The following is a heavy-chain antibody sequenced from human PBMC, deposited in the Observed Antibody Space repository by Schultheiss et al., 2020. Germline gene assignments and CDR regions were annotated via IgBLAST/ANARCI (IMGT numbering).Heavy chain of an antibody. Sequence: SVKVSCKASGYIFNSYGISWVRQAPGQGLEWMGGIIPIFGTANYAQKFQGRVTITADESTSTAYMELSSLRSEDTAVYYCARERGSSWLPYYYYGMDVWGQGTTVTVSS. D-gene: IGHD6-13*01. CDR2: IIPIFGTA. CDR3: ARERGSSWLPYYYYGMDV. CDR1: GYIFNSYG. J-gene: IGHJ6*02. V-gene: IGHV1-69*13.